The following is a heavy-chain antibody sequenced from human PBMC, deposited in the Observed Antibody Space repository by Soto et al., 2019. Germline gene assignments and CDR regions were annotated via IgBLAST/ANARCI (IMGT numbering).Heavy chain of an antibody. J-gene: IGHJ4*02. CDR1: GFTFSIYW. Sequence: EVQLVESGGGLVQPGGSLRLSCAASGFTFSIYWMHWVRQAPGKGLVWVSRINSDGSSTSYADSVKGRFTISRDNAKNTMYLQMNSLRAEDTAVYYCARNLLDLYSSSPGIDYWGQGTLVTVSS. D-gene: IGHD6-6*01. CDR2: INSDGSST. CDR3: ARNLLDLYSSSPGIDY. V-gene: IGHV3-74*01.